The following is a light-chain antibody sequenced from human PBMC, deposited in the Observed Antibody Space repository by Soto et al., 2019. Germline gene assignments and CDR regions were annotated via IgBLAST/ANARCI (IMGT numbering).Light chain of an antibody. Sequence: EIVWTQSPHTLSLSRGESATLSRKSSQSVRSSYLAWYQQTPGQTPRLLXYAASNRATGIPARFSGSGSGTDFTLTISSLQPEDFSVYFYQQRSTWPMITFGPGTRLEIK. J-gene: IGKJ5*01. CDR1: QSVRSSY. CDR3: QQRSTWPMIT. CDR2: AAS. V-gene: IGKV3-11*01.